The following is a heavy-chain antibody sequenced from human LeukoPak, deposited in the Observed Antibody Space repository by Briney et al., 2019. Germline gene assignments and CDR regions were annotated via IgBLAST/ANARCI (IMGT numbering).Heavy chain of an antibody. CDR2: INPNTGNP. Sequence: ASVKVSCKASGYSFTTYAMNWLRQAPGQGLEWMGWINPNTGNPTYAPGFTGRFVFSLDTSVSTAYLQISGLKADDTAVYYCARAYQPLGGLSLPDYWGQGTLVSVSS. D-gene: IGHD3-16*02. CDR1: GYSFTTYA. J-gene: IGHJ4*02. V-gene: IGHV7-4-1*02. CDR3: ARAYQPLGGLSLPDY.